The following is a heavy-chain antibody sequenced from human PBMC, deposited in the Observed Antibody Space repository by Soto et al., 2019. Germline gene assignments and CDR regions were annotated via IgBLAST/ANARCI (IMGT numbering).Heavy chain of an antibody. CDR1: GFTFSSYA. V-gene: IGHV3-23*01. J-gene: IGHJ6*02. D-gene: IGHD5-18*01. Sequence: PGGSLRLSCAGSGFTFSSYAMSWVRQAPEKGLEWVSALRDSGVSPYYADSVKRRFTISRDNSKNTLYLQMDSLRVEDTALYYCAKMTSDSYGRNYGLDVWGQGTTVTVSS. CDR3: AKMTSDSYGRNYGLDV. CDR2: LRDSGVSP.